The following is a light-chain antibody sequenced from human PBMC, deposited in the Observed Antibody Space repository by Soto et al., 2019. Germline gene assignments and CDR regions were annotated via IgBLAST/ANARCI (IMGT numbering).Light chain of an antibody. Sequence: DIVMTQSPDSLAVSLGERATINCKSSQSVLYSSNNKNYLAWYQQKPGQPPKLLIYWASTRESGVPDRFSGSGSGTDFTLTISSLQAEDAAVYYCQQYYRPWTFGQGTKVDIK. CDR1: QSVLYSSNNKNY. CDR3: QQYYRPWT. V-gene: IGKV4-1*01. CDR2: WAS. J-gene: IGKJ1*01.